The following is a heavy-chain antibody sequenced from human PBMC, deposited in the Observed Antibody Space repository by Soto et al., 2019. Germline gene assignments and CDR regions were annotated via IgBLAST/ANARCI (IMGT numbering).Heavy chain of an antibody. D-gene: IGHD1-26*01. CDR1: GGTFSSYT. Sequence: GASVKVSCKASGGTFSSYTISWVRQAPGQGLEWMGRIIPILGIANYAQKFQGRVTITADKSTSTAYMELSSLRSEDTAVYYCARDGIETRYGMDVWGQGTTVTVSS. J-gene: IGHJ6*02. V-gene: IGHV1-69*04. CDR2: IIPILGIA. CDR3: ARDGIETRYGMDV.